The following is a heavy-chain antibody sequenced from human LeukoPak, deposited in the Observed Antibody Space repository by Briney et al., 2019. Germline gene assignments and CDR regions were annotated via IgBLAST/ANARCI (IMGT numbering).Heavy chain of an antibody. CDR3: ARSKMQLWLQGFDY. CDR1: GFTFSSYG. V-gene: IGHV3-33*01. Sequence: GGSLRLSSAASGFTFSSYGMHWVRQAPGKGLEWVAVIWYDGSNKYYADSVKGRFTISRDNSKNTLYLQMNSLRAEDTAVYYCARSKMQLWLQGFDYWGQGTLVTVSS. D-gene: IGHD5-18*01. J-gene: IGHJ4*02. CDR2: IWYDGSNK.